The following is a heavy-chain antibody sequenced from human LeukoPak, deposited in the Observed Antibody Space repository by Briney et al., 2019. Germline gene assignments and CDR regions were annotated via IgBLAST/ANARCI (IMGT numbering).Heavy chain of an antibody. CDR3: AKVQEMDTILPPFHY. D-gene: IGHD5-24*01. Sequence: PGGSLRLSCAASGFTFSSYGMHWVRQAPGKGLEWVAVISYDGSNKYYADSVKGRFTISRDNSKNTLYLQVNSLRAADTAIYYCAKVQEMDTILPPFHYWGQGTLVTVSS. J-gene: IGHJ4*02. CDR1: GFTFSSYG. CDR2: ISYDGSNK. V-gene: IGHV3-30*18.